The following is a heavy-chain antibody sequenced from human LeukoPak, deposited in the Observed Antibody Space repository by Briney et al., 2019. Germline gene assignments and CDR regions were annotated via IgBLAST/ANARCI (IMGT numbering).Heavy chain of an antibody. CDR2: INHSGST. CDR3: ARHLTVRAKYYYYYMDV. Sequence: SETLSLTCAVYGGSLSGYYWSWIRQPPGKGLEWIGEINHSGSTNYNPSLKSRVTISVDTSKNQFSLKLSSVTAADTAVYYCARHLTVRAKYYYYYMDVWGKGTTVTISS. J-gene: IGHJ6*03. D-gene: IGHD3-10*01. V-gene: IGHV4-34*01. CDR1: GGSLSGYY.